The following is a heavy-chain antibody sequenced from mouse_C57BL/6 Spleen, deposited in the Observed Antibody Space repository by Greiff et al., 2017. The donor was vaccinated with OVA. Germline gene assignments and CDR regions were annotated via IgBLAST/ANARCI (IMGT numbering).Heavy chain of an antibody. V-gene: IGHV1-66*01. Sequence: QVQLQQSGPELVKPGASVKISCKASGYSFTSYYIHWVKQRPGQGLEWIGWIYPGSGNTKYNEKFKGKATLTADTSSSTAYMQLSSLTSEDSAVYYCARGYYGSSPYWYFDVWGTGTTVTVSS. D-gene: IGHD1-1*01. CDR2: IYPGSGNT. CDR3: ARGYYGSSPYWYFDV. J-gene: IGHJ1*03. CDR1: GYSFTSYY.